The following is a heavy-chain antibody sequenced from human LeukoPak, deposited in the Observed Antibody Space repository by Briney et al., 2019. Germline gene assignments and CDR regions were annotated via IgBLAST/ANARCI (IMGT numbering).Heavy chain of an antibody. V-gene: IGHV4-34*01. CDR3: ARGVYLGNGYYFDY. CDR1: GGSFSGYY. CDR2: INHSGST. D-gene: IGHD2-8*01. Sequence: SETLSLTCAVSGGSFSGYYWSWIRQPPGKGLEWVGEINHSGSTTYNPSLKSRVTISVGTSKNQFSLNLSCVTAADTAVYYCARGVYLGNGYYFDYWGQGTLVTVSS. J-gene: IGHJ4*02.